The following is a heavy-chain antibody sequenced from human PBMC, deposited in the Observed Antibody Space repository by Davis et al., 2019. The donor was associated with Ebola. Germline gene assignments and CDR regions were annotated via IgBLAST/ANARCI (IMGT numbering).Heavy chain of an antibody. CDR1: GYNFARYW. J-gene: IGHJ4*02. Sequence: GESLKISCKVSGYNFARYWIGWVRQTPGKGLEWMGVIYPGDSDTRYSPSFQGHVTISADESISTAYLQWTSLQASDSAIYYCARRTLVGAGDPLDSWGRGTLVAVSS. CDR3: ARRTLVGAGDPLDS. CDR2: IYPGDSDT. D-gene: IGHD1-26*01. V-gene: IGHV5-51*01.